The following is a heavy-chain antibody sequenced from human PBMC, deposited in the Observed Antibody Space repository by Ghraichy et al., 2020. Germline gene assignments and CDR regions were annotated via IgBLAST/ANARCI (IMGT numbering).Heavy chain of an antibody. CDR3: ARGQHDYGANGSAFDI. CDR2: IYYSEST. J-gene: IGHJ3*02. V-gene: IGHV4-31*03. CDR1: GGSISSGGYY. D-gene: IGHD4-17*01. Sequence: SETLSLTCTVSGGSISSGGYYWSWIRQHPGKGLEWIGYIYYSESTYYNPSLKSRVTISVDTSKNQFSLKLSSVTAADTAVYYCARGQHDYGANGSAFDIWGQGTMVTVSS.